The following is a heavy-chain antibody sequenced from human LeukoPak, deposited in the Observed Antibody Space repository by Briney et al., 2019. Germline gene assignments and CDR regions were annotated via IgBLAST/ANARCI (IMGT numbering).Heavy chain of an antibody. V-gene: IGHV1-2*02. CDR1: GYTFTGHY. CDR2: INPNSGGT. CDR3: ARGIAARPDFDFDY. J-gene: IGHJ4*02. Sequence: ASVKVSCKASGYTFTGHYMHWVRQAPGQGLEWMGWINPNSGGTNYAQKFQGRVTMTRDTSISTAYMELSRLRSDDTAVYYCARGIAARPDFDFDYWGQGTLVTVSS. D-gene: IGHD6-6*01.